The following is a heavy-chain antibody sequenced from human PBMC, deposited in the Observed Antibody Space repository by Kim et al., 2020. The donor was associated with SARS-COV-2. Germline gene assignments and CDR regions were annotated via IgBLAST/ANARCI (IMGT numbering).Heavy chain of an antibody. CDR3: ARAGADENCFDS. CDR2: INHNGNT. J-gene: IGHJ5*01. Sequence: SETLSLTCAVYGGSFNDFYWTWIRQPPGKGLEWIGEINHNGNTNYNASLKTRVSISVDTSKNQFSLKLTSVIAADTAVYYCARAGADENCFDSWGQGTLVIVSS. D-gene: IGHD2-15*01. V-gene: IGHV4-34*01. CDR1: GGSFNDFY.